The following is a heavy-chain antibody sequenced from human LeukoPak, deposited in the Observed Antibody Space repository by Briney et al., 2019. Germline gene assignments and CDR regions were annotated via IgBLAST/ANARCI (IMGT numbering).Heavy chain of an antibody. J-gene: IGHJ4*02. V-gene: IGHV4-31*11. CDR2: IYYSGSA. CDR1: GGSISSGGYY. D-gene: IGHD3-10*01. Sequence: PSETLSLTCAVSGGSISSGGYYWSWIRQHPGKGLEWIGYIYYSGSACYNPPLKSRVTISVDTSENQFSLKLSSVTAADTAVYYCARVNYGSATKEDYWGQGTLVTVSS. CDR3: ARVNYGSATKEDY.